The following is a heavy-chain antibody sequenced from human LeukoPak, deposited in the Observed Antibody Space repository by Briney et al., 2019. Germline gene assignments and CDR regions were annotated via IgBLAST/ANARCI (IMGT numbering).Heavy chain of an antibody. Sequence: GGSLRLSCAASGFTFSSYGMHWVRQAPGKGLEWVAVISYDGSNKYYAGSVKGQFTISRDNSKNTLYLQMNSLRAEDTAVYYCAKWEPGTAFYYYYGMDVWGQGTTVTVSS. CDR2: ISYDGSNK. CDR3: AKWEPGTAFYYYYGMDV. J-gene: IGHJ6*02. CDR1: GFTFSSYG. D-gene: IGHD1-14*01. V-gene: IGHV3-30*18.